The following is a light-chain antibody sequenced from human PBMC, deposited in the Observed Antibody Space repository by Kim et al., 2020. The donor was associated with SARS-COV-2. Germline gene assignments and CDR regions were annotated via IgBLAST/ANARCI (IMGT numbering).Light chain of an antibody. CDR3: NPRNSDDNVV. J-gene: IGLJ2*01. CDR2: GKN. Sequence: VVGGKIGRTTQQGGSIRCYSGSWFQQKAGEAPLLVFYGKNSRPSGIPGRSSGTSAGNTASLTTTATQADDEDDYYCNPRNSDDNVVFGGGTQLTVL. V-gene: IGLV3-19*01. CDR1: SIRCYS.